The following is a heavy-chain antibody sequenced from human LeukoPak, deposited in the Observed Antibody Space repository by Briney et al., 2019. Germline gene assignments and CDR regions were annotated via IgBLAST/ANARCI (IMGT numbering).Heavy chain of an antibody. V-gene: IGHV3-23*01. CDR3: AKDRDYYDSSGYYLY. J-gene: IGHJ4*02. Sequence: GGSLKLSCAASGFSFSSYAMSWVRQAPGKGLEWVSAISGSGGSTYYADSVKGRFTISGDNSKNTLYLQMNSLRAEDTAVYHCAKDRDYYDSSGYYLYWGQGTLVTVSS. D-gene: IGHD3-22*01. CDR1: GFSFSSYA. CDR2: ISGSGGST.